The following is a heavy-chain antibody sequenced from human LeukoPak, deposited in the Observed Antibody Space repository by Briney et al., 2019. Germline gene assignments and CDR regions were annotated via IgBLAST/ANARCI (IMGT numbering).Heavy chain of an antibody. J-gene: IGHJ4*02. V-gene: IGHV1-3*01. CDR1: GYIFSSYA. CDR2: INAGNGNT. D-gene: IGHD3-3*01. CDR3: TREGRGFYPYYFDY. Sequence: ASVKVSCKASGYIFSSYAIHWVRQAPGQRLECMGWINAGNGNTKYSQKSQGRVTITRDTSASTAYMELSSLRSEDSAVYYCTREGRGFYPYYFDYWGQGTLATVSS.